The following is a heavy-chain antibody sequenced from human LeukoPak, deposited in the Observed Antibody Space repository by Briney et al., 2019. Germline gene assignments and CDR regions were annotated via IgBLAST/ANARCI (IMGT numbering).Heavy chain of an antibody. CDR1: GYTFTGYY. CDR3: ARDPASYSSSSFGLYYYYYYMDV. CDR2: INPNSGGT. D-gene: IGHD6-6*01. V-gene: IGHV1-2*02. J-gene: IGHJ6*03. Sequence: ASVKVSCKASGYTFTGYYMHWVRQAPGQGLEWMGWINPNSGGTNYAQKFQGRVTMTRDTSISTAYMELSSLRSEDTAVYYCARDPASYSSSSFGLYYYYYYMDVWGKGTTVTVSS.